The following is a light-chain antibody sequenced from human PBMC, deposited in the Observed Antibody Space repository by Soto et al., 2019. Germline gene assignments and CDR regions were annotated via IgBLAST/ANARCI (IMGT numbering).Light chain of an antibody. CDR3: QSYDSSLSGYVV. V-gene: IGLV1-40*01. CDR1: RSNIGAGYD. Sequence: QSVLTQPPSVSGAPGQRVTISCTGSRSNIGAGYDVHWYQQLPGTAPKLLIYGNSNRPSGVPDRFSGSKSGTSASLAITGLQAEDEADYSCQSYDSSLSGYVVFGGGTKLTV. CDR2: GNS. J-gene: IGLJ2*01.